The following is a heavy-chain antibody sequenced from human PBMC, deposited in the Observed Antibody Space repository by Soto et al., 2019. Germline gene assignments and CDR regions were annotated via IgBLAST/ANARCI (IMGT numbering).Heavy chain of an antibody. J-gene: IGHJ6*02. V-gene: IGHV3-33*01. CDR1: GFTFSSYG. D-gene: IGHD6-6*01. CDR3: ASASWEYSSSYGMDV. CDR2: IWYDGSNK. Sequence: GGSLRLSCAASGFTFSSYGMHWVRQAPGKGLEWVAVIWYDGSNKYYADSVKGRFTISRDNSKNTLYLKMNSLRAEDTSVYYCASASWEYSSSYGMDVWGQGTTVTVSS.